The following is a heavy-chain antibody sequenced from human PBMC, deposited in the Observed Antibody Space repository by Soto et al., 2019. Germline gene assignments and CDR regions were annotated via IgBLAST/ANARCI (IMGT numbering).Heavy chain of an antibody. J-gene: IGHJ4*02. Sequence: PGGSLRLSCSASGFTFSRFVMSWVRQAPGKGLEWVAVIWYDGSNKYYADSVKGRFTISRDNSKNTLYLQMNSLRAEDTAVYYCERDKNPGIAAAGLDYWGQGPLVTVSS. CDR1: GFTFSRFV. CDR3: ERDKNPGIAAAGLDY. D-gene: IGHD6-13*01. V-gene: IGHV3-33*08. CDR2: IWYDGSNK.